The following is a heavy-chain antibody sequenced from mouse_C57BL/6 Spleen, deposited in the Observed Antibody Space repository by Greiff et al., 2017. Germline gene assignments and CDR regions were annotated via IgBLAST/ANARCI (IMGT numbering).Heavy chain of an antibody. J-gene: IGHJ4*01. D-gene: IGHD1-1*01. Sequence: QVHVKQPGAELVKPGASVKLSCTASGYTFTSYWMHWVKQRPGQGLEWIGMIHPNSGSTNYNEKFKSKATLTVDKSSSTAYMQLSSLTSEDSAVYYCARGPLTSVVALPAMDDWGQGTSVTVSS. CDR1: GYTFTSYW. CDR2: IHPNSGST. V-gene: IGHV1-64*01. CDR3: ARGPLTSVVALPAMDD.